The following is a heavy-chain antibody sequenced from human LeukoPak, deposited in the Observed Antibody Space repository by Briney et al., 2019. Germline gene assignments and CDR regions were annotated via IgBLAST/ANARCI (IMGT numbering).Heavy chain of an antibody. CDR3: ARDGEGGYPVDY. D-gene: IGHD3-10*01. J-gene: IGHJ4*02. CDR1: GFTFSRYW. Sequence: PGGSLRLSCAASGFTFSRYWMHWVRQAPGKGLVWVSRIDSDGSSTTYADSVKGRFTISRDNAKNTLYLQMNSLRVEDTAVYYCARDGEGGYPVDYWGQATLVTVSS. CDR2: IDSDGSST. V-gene: IGHV3-74*01.